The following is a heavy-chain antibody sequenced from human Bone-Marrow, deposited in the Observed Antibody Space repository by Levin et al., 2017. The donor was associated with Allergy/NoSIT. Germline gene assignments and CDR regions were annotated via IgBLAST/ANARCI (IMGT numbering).Heavy chain of an antibody. D-gene: IGHD3/OR15-3a*01. Sequence: GASVKVSCKASGYTFTGYYIHWVRQAPGQGLEWMGRINPNSGDPDYAQNFQGRVTMTWDTSVSTAYMQLISLTSDDTAVYYCARGGQDYWGQGTLVTVSS. V-gene: IGHV1-2*06. CDR2: INPNSGDP. J-gene: IGHJ4*02. CDR1: GYTFTGYY. CDR3: ARGGQDY.